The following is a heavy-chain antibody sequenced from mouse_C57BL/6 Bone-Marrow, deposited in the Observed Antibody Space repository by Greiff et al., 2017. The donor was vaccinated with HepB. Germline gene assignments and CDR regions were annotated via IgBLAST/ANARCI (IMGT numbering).Heavy chain of an antibody. CDR2: IDPETGGT. CDR1: GYTFTDYE. CDR3: TRGNYGSIDY. Sequence: QVQLQQSGAELVRPGASVTLSCKASGYTFTDYEMHWVKQTPVHGLEWIGAIDPETGGTAYNQKFKGKAILTADKSSSTAYMELRSLTSEDSAVYYCTRGNYGSIDYWGQGTSVTVSS. D-gene: IGHD1-1*01. J-gene: IGHJ4*01. V-gene: IGHV1-15*01.